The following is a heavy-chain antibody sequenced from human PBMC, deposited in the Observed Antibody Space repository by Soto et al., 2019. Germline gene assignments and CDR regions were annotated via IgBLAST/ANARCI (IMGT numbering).Heavy chain of an antibody. V-gene: IGHV3-15*01. Sequence: EVQLVESGGGLVKPGGSLRLSCVASGFTFSNAWMSWVRQAPGKGLEWVGRIKSKTDGGTTDYAAPVKGRFTISRDDSKNTLYLQMNSLKTEDTAVYYCTTGGELHYYYGMDVWGQGTTVTVSS. J-gene: IGHJ6*02. CDR2: IKSKTDGGTT. CDR1: GFTFSNAW. CDR3: TTGGELHYYYGMDV. D-gene: IGHD1-26*01.